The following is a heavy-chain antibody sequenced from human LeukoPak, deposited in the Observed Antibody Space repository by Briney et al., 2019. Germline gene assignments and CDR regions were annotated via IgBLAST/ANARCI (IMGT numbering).Heavy chain of an antibody. V-gene: IGHV3-23*01. D-gene: IGHD2-15*01. J-gene: IGHJ6*02. CDR2: VSGSGSNR. CDR3: AKASGRYYFYGMDV. Sequence: PGGSLRLSCAASGFTFGLYAMNWVRQAPGKGLEWVATVSGSGSNRYYAGSVEGRFTISRDNSKNTLYLQMNSLRAEDTALYYCAKASGRYYFYGMDVWGQGTTVTVSS. CDR1: GFTFGLYA.